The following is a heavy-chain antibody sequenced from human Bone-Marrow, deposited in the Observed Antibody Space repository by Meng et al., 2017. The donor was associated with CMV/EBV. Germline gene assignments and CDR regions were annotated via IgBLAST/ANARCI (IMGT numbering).Heavy chain of an antibody. J-gene: IGHJ4*02. CDR2: INPSGGST. CDR3: ARDQSSLFDD. CDR1: GYTFTSYY. V-gene: IGHV1-46*01. Sequence: ASVKVSCKASGYTFTSYYMHWVRQAPGQGLEWMGIINPSGGSTSYAQKFQGRVTMTRDTSTSTGYMELSSLRSEDTAVDYCARDQSSLFDDWGQGTLVTVSS.